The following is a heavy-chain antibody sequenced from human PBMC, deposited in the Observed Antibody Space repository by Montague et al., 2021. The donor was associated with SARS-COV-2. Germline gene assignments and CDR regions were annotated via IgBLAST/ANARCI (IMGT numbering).Heavy chain of an antibody. CDR1: GFTFSNYD. CDR2: ISTSAYTT. V-gene: IGHV3-48*03. Sequence: SLRLSCAASGFTFSNYDMNWVRQAPGKGPEWISYISTSAYTTSYAGSVKARFTISRDNGKYSLYLQMNSLRVEDTAVYYCTRDYRSIVGDGLDIWGQGTKVTVSS. CDR3: TRDYRSIVGDGLDI. D-gene: IGHD3-16*02. J-gene: IGHJ3*02.